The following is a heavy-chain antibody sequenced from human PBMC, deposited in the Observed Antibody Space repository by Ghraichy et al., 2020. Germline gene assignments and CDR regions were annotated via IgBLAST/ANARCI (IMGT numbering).Heavy chain of an antibody. CDR3: ARSSWTDPYSYYYYGMDV. J-gene: IGHJ6*02. Sequence: GESLNISCAASGFTFSSYSMNWVRQAPGKGLEWVSYISSSSSTIYYADSVKGRFTISRDNAKNSLYLQMNSLRDEDTAVYYCARSSWTDPYSYYYYGMDVWGQGTTVTVSS. CDR2: ISSSSSTI. CDR1: GFTFSSYS. D-gene: IGHD6-13*01. V-gene: IGHV3-48*02.